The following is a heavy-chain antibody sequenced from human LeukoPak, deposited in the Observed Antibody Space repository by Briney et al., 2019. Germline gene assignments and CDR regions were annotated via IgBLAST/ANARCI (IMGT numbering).Heavy chain of an antibody. CDR1: GFTVSSNY. Sequence: GGSLRLSYAASGFTVSSNYMSWVRQAPGKGLEWVSVIYSGGSTYYADSVKGRFTISRDNSKNTLYLQMNSLRAEDTAVYYCARGPRYYDILTGYLDYWGQGTLVTVSS. CDR3: ARGPRYYDILTGYLDY. V-gene: IGHV3-53*01. D-gene: IGHD3-9*01. J-gene: IGHJ4*02. CDR2: IYSGGST.